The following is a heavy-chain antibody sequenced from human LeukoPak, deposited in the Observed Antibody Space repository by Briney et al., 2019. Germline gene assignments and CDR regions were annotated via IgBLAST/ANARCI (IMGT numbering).Heavy chain of an antibody. CDR2: INHSGST. D-gene: IGHD6-19*01. Sequence: SETLSLTCAVYGGSLSGYYWSWIRQPPGKGLEWIGEINHSGSTNYNPSLKSRVTISVDTSKNQFSLKLSSVTAADTAVYYCARRTPRYSSGWSPFDYWGQGTLVTVSS. V-gene: IGHV4-34*01. CDR1: GGSLSGYY. CDR3: ARRTPRYSSGWSPFDY. J-gene: IGHJ4*02.